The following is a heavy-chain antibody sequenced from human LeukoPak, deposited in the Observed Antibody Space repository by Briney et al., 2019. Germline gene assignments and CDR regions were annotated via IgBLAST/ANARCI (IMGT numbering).Heavy chain of an antibody. D-gene: IGHD3-10*02. Sequence: PGGSLRLSCAASGFTVSSNYMSWVRQAPGKGLEWVSVIYSGGSTYYADSVKGRFTISRDNSKNTLYLQMNSLRAEDTAVYYCARAAYEVRGVIITYGWFDPWGQGTLVTVSS. J-gene: IGHJ5*02. V-gene: IGHV3-66*01. CDR2: IYSGGST. CDR3: ARAAYEVRGVIITYGWFDP. CDR1: GFTVSSNY.